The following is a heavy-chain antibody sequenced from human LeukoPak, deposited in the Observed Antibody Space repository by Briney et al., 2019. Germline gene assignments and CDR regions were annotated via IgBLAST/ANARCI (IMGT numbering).Heavy chain of an antibody. Sequence: PGGCLRLSRAPSLFPLSTYAMSWVRQAPGQGLEWVSSIRGSDGSTYYADSVKGRFAIARDNSKNTLYLQRNSLRAEDTAVYYCAKDVDGGYAGLDYWGQGTLVTVSS. CDR3: AKDVDGGYAGLDY. CDR1: LFPLSTYA. J-gene: IGHJ4*02. CDR2: IRGSDGST. V-gene: IGHV3-23*01. D-gene: IGHD5-12*01.